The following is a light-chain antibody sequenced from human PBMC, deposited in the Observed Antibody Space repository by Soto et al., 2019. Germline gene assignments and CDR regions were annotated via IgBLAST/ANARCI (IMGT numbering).Light chain of an antibody. Sequence: IVLTQSPVTLAVSPGESAVLSCRASQSVSTSLAWYQHKPGQAPRLFIYDASKRAPGIPARFTGSGSGAHFTLTISSLEPEDFAVYYCQVRDVWPSFGQGTKVEIK. CDR1: QSVSTS. J-gene: IGKJ1*01. CDR2: DAS. CDR3: QVRDVWPS. V-gene: IGKV3-11*01.